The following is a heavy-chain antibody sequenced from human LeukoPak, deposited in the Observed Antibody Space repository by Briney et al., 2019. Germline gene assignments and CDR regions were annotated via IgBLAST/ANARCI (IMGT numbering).Heavy chain of an antibody. CDR1: GGSISSYY. CDR2: IYYSGST. V-gene: IGHV4-59*01. D-gene: IGHD6-6*01. Sequence: PSETLPLTCTVSGGSISSYYWSWIRRPPGKGLEWIGYIYYSGSTNYNPSLKSRVTISVDTSKNQFSLKLSSVTAADTAVYYCVGAARPGVDYYYGMDVWGQGTTVTVSS. CDR3: VGAARPGVDYYYGMDV. J-gene: IGHJ6*02.